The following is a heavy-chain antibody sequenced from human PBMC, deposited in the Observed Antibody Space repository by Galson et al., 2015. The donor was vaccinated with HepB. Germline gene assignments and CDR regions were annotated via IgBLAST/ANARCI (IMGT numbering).Heavy chain of an antibody. V-gene: IGHV1-69*04. J-gene: IGHJ4*02. CDR2: IIPILGIA. Sequence: SVKVSCKASGGTFSSYAISWVRQAPGQGLEWMGRIIPILGIANYAQKFQGRVTITADKSTSTAYMELSSLRSEDTAVYYCARDHGDGYTQPHFDYWGQGTLVTVSS. CDR3: ARDHGDGYTQPHFDY. CDR1: GGTFSSYA. D-gene: IGHD5-24*01.